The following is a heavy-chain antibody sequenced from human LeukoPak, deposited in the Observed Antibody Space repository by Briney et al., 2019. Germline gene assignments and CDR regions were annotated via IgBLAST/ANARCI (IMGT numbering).Heavy chain of an antibody. J-gene: IGHJ6*02. CDR2: ISSNSGSI. V-gene: IGHV3-9*01. Sequence: SLRLSCAASGFTFDDYAMHWVRQAPGEGLESVSGISSNSGSIAYADSVKGRFTISRDNAKNSLYLQMNSLRAEDTALYYCAKIGYPRWLQPARQDCYSGMDVWGQGTTVTVSS. CDR3: AKIGYPRWLQPARQDCYSGMDV. D-gene: IGHD5-24*01. CDR1: GFTFDDYA.